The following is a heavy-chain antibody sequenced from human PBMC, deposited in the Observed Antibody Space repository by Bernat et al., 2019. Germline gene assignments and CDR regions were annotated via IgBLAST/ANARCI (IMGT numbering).Heavy chain of an antibody. CDR2: IWYDGSNK. J-gene: IGHJ4*02. CDR1: GFTFSSYG. Sequence: QVQLVESGGGVVQPGRSLRLSCAASGFTFSSYGMHWVRQAPGKGLEWVAVIWYDGSNKYYADSVKGRFTISRDNSKNTLYLQMNSLSAEDTAVYYCARSPSLYDILTGPLDYWGQGTLVTVSS. CDR3: ARSPSLYDILTGPLDY. D-gene: IGHD3-9*01. V-gene: IGHV3-33*01.